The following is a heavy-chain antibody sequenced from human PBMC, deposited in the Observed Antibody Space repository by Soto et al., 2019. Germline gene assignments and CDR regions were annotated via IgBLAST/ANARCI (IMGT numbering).Heavy chain of an antibody. J-gene: IGHJ4*02. CDR3: SRLKDGYNNAYYFDY. CDR2: IYYSGST. V-gene: IGHV4-59*01. Sequence: QVQLQESGPGLVKPSATLSLTCTVSGCSISRYYWSWIRQPPGKGLEWSGYIYYSGSTNYNPSLKSRVTISVHTSKNQCSLKLSSVTAANTAVYYCSRLKDGYNNAYYFDYSVQGTLVTVSS. CDR1: GCSISRYY. D-gene: IGHD5-12*01.